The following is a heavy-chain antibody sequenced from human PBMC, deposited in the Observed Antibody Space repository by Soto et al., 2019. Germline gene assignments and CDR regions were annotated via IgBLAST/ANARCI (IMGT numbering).Heavy chain of an antibody. J-gene: IGHJ6*02. CDR1: GYTFTSYY. Sequence: ASVKVSCKASGYTFTSYYMHWVRQAPGQGLEWMGIINPSGGSTSYAQKFQGRVTMTRDTSTSTVYMELSSLRSEDTAVYYCASSSYYDFWSGYYPQRGYYYYGMEVWGQGTTVTVPS. CDR2: INPSGGST. CDR3: ASSSYYDFWSGYYPQRGYYYYGMEV. D-gene: IGHD3-3*01. V-gene: IGHV1-46*01.